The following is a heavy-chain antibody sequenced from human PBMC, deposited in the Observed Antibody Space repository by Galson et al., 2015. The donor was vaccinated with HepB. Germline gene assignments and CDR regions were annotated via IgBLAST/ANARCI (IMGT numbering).Heavy chain of an antibody. V-gene: IGHV3-7*01. Sequence: SLRLSCAASGFTFSSCWMRWVRQAPGKGLEWVASITEDGSEKYYVDSVKGRFTISRDNAKNSLYLQMNSLRAEDTAVYYCARSSTRTFDYWGQGTLVTVSS. CDR2: ITEDGSEK. CDR1: GFTFSSCW. J-gene: IGHJ4*02. D-gene: IGHD1/OR15-1a*01. CDR3: ARSSTRTFDY.